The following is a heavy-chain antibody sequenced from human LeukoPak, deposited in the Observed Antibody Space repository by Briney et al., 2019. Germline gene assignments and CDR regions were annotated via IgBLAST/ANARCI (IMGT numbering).Heavy chain of an antibody. CDR2: INPNSGGT. Sequence: GASVTVSCKASGYTFTGYYMHWVRQAPGQGLEWMGWINPNSGGTNYAPKFQGRVTMTRDTSISTAYMELSGLRSDDTAVYYCARDGGFDYWGQGTLVAVSS. V-gene: IGHV1-2*02. J-gene: IGHJ4*02. CDR1: GYTFTGYY. D-gene: IGHD3-3*01. CDR3: ARDGGFDY.